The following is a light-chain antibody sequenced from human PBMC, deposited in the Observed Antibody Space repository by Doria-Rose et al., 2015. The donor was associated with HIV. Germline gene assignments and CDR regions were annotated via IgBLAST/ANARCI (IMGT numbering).Light chain of an antibody. CDR1: QSFSSTY. V-gene: IGKV3-20*01. CDR2: DGS. J-gene: IGKJ1*01. Sequence: TQSPGTLSLSPGERATLSCRASQSFSSTYLAWYQQKPGQAPSLLIYDGSTSATCIPDRLSASGSGTDCTLTINRLEPEDFALYYCHQYGTSWTFGQGAKVEI. CDR3: HQYGTSWT.